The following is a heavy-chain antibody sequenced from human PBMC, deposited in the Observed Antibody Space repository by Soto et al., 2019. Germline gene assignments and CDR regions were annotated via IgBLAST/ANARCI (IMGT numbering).Heavy chain of an antibody. CDR1: GFTFSSYW. CDR3: ARSFKPPTGDPLPIDY. V-gene: IGHV3-7*03. Sequence: GGSLRLSCAASGFTFSSYWMSWVRQAPGKGLEWVANIKQDGSEKYYVDSVKGRFTISRDNAKNSLYLQMNSLRAEDTAVYYCARSFKPPTGDPLPIDYWGQGTLVTVSS. J-gene: IGHJ4*02. D-gene: IGHD7-27*01. CDR2: IKQDGSEK.